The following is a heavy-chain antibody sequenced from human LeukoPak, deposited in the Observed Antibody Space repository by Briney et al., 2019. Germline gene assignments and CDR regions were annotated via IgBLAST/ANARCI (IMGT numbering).Heavy chain of an antibody. V-gene: IGHV4-34*01. J-gene: IGHJ5*02. D-gene: IGHD2-15*01. CDR2: INHSGST. CDR1: GGSFSGYY. Sequence: PSETLSLTCAVYGGSFSGYYWSWIRQPPGKGLEWIGEINHSGSTNYNPSLKSRVTISVDTSKNQFSLKLSSVTAADTAVYYCARAYCSGGSCHRGHWFDPWGQGTLVTVSS. CDR3: ARAYCSGGSCHRGHWFDP.